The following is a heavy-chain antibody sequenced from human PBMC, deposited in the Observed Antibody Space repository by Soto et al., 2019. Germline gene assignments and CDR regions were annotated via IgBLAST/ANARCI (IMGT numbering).Heavy chain of an antibody. CDR1: GFTFSSYS. J-gene: IGHJ6*02. V-gene: IGHV3-21*01. CDR3: ARDFPSRDYYYGMDV. CDR2: ISSSSSYI. Sequence: VGSLRLSCAASGFTFSSYSMNWVRQAPGKGLEWVSSISSSSSYIYYADSVKGRFTISRDNAKNSLYLQMNSLRAEDTAVYYCARDFPSRDYYYGMDVCGQRTTVTVSS.